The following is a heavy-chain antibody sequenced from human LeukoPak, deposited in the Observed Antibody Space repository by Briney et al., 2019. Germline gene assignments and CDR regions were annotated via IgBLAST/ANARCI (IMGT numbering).Heavy chain of an antibody. CDR1: GFTFSSYW. CDR3: ARDQELYSSGHPFFDY. J-gene: IGHJ4*02. CDR2: INSDGSST. D-gene: IGHD6-19*01. Sequence: GGSPRLSCAASGFTFSSYWMHWVRQAPGKGLVWVSRINSDGSSTSYADSVKGRFTISRDNAKNTLYLQMNSLRAEDTAVYYSARDQELYSSGHPFFDYWGQGTLVTVSS. V-gene: IGHV3-74*01.